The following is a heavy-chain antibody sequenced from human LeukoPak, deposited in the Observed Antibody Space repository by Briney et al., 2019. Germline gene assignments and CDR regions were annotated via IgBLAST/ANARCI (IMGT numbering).Heavy chain of an antibody. D-gene: IGHD3-16*02. CDR3: ARVHVWGSYRYPDAFDI. CDR2: IYTSGST. Sequence: SETLSLTCTVSGGSISSGSYYWSWIRQPAGKGLEWIGRIYTSGSTNYNPSLKSRFTISVDTSKNQFSLKLSSVTAADTAVYYCARVHVWGSYRYPDAFDIWGQGTMVTVSS. CDR1: GGSISSGSYY. J-gene: IGHJ3*02. V-gene: IGHV4-61*02.